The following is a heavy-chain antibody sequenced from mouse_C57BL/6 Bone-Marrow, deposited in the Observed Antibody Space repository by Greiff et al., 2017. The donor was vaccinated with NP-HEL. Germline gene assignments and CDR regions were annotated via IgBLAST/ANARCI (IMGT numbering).Heavy chain of an antibody. V-gene: IGHV1-50*01. CDR3: ARVMVDY. Sequence: KQSCKASGYTFTSYWMQWVKQRPGQGLEWIGEIDPSDSYTHYNQKFKGKATLTVDTSSSTAYMQLSSMTSEDASVYYCARVMVDYWGQGTSVTVSS. D-gene: IGHD2-3*01. CDR1: GYTFTSYW. J-gene: IGHJ4*01. CDR2: IDPSDSYT.